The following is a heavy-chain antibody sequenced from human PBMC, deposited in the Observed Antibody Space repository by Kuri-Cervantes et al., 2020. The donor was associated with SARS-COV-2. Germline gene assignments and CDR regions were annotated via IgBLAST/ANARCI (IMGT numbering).Heavy chain of an antibody. CDR3: TRAYGGSDY. V-gene: IGHV3-23*01. CDR2: ISGSGGST. Sequence: ETLSLTCTVSGGSISSYYWSWIRQPPGKGLEWVSAISGSGGSTYYADSVKGRFTISRDNSKNTLYLQMNSLKTEDTAVYYCTRAYGGSDYWGQGTLVTVSS. CDR1: GGSISSYY. J-gene: IGHJ4*02. D-gene: IGHD4-23*01.